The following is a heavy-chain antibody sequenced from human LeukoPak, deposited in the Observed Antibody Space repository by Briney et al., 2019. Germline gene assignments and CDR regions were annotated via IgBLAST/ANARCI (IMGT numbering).Heavy chain of an antibody. D-gene: IGHD5-18*01. Sequence: PGGSLRLSCAASGFTFNSYSMNWVRQAPGKGLEWVSYISTGSSTIYYADSVKGRFTISRDNAKNSLYLQMNSLRAEDTAVYYCAKDVDTAMGDIDILFDYWGQGTLVTVSS. CDR2: ISTGSSTI. V-gene: IGHV3-48*01. CDR1: GFTFNSYS. CDR3: AKDVDTAMGDIDILFDY. J-gene: IGHJ4*02.